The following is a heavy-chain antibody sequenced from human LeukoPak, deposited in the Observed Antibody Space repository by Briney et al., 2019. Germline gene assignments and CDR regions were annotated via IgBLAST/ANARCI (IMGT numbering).Heavy chain of an antibody. Sequence: GGSLRLSCAASGFTFSGYWMHWVRQAPGKGLAWVSRINSDGSSTNYADSVKGRFTISRDNAKSTLYLQMNSLRAEDTAVYYCALDGYNSYFFDYWGQGTLVTVSS. V-gene: IGHV3-74*01. CDR1: GFTFSGYW. CDR2: INSDGSST. CDR3: ALDGYNSYFFDY. D-gene: IGHD5-24*01. J-gene: IGHJ4*02.